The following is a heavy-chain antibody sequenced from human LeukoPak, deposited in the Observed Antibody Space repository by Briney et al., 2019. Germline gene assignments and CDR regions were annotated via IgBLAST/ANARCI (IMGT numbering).Heavy chain of an antibody. CDR1: GGSISNSNW. CDR2: IYHSGST. D-gene: IGHD2-21*01. CDR3: ARHSIASDGARLFDY. J-gene: IGHJ4*02. V-gene: IGHV4-4*02. Sequence: PSGTLSLTCAVSGGSISNSNWWSRVRQPPGKGLEWIGEIYHSGSTNYNPSLKSRVTISVDKSKNQFSLKLSSVTAADTAVYYCARHSIASDGARLFDYWGRGTLVAVSS.